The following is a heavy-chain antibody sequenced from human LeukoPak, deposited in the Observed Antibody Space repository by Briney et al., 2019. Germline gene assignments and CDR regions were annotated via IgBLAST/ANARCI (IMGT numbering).Heavy chain of an antibody. Sequence: SSETLSLTCAVSGYSISSGYYWGWIRQPPGKGLEWIGSIYHSGSTYYNPSLKSRVTISVDTSKNQFSRKLSSVTAADTAVYYCARRRYSTYGGYYFDYWGQGTLVTVSS. CDR3: ARRRYSTYGGYYFDY. V-gene: IGHV4-38-2*01. CDR1: GYSISSGYY. D-gene: IGHD4-11*01. J-gene: IGHJ4*02. CDR2: IYHSGST.